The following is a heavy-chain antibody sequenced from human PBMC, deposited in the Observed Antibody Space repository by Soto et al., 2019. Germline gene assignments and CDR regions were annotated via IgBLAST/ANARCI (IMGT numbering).Heavy chain of an antibody. D-gene: IGHD6-6*01. J-gene: IGHJ6*02. Sequence: SQTLSLTCAISGDSVSSNSAAWNWIRQSPSRGLELLGRTYYRSKWYNDYAVSVKSRITINPDTSKNQFSLQLNSVTPEDTAVYYCARARTSYSSSSDYYGMDVWGQGTTVTVSS. CDR1: GDSVSSNSAA. V-gene: IGHV6-1*01. CDR3: ARARTSYSSSSDYYGMDV. CDR2: TYYRSKWYN.